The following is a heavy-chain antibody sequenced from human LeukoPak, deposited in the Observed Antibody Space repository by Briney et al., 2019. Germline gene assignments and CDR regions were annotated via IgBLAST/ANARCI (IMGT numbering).Heavy chain of an antibody. D-gene: IGHD3-10*01. CDR1: GGSISSYY. Sequence: SETLSLTCTVSGGSISSYYWSWIRQPPGKGLEWIGYIYYSGSTNYNPSLKSRVTISVDTSKNQFSLKLSSVTAADTAVYYCARLKVRGVIWYNWFDPWGQGTLVTVSS. CDR3: ARLKVRGVIWYNWFDP. J-gene: IGHJ5*02. V-gene: IGHV4-59*08. CDR2: IYYSGST.